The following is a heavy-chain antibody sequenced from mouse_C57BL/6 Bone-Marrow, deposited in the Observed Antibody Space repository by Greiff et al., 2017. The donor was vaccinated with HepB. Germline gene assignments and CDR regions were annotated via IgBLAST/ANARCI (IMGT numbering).Heavy chain of an antibody. D-gene: IGHD1-1*01. CDR2: INPYNGGT. CDR1: GYTFTDYY. J-gene: IGHJ1*03. CDR3: ARGITTVVAPYWYFDV. V-gene: IGHV1-19*01. Sequence: EVQLQQSGPVLVKPGASVKMSCKASGYTFTDYYMNWVKQSHGKSLEWIGVINPYNGGTSYNQKFKGKATLTVDKSSSTAYMELNSLTSEDSAVYYCARGITTVVAPYWYFDVWGTGTTVTVSS.